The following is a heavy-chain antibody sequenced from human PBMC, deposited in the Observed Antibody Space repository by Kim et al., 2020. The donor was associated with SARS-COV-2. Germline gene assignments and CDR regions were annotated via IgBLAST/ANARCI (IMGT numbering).Heavy chain of an antibody. CDR3: ARVKRREYGSEFDY. CDR1: GFTFSSYG. V-gene: IGHV3-33*05. CDR2: ISYDGSNK. J-gene: IGHJ4*02. Sequence: GGSLRLSCAASGFTFSSYGMHWVRQAPGKGLEWVAVISYDGSNKYYADSVKGRFTISRDNSKNTLYLQMNSLRAEDTAVYYCARVKRREYGSEFDYWGQGTLVTVSS. D-gene: IGHD3-10*01.